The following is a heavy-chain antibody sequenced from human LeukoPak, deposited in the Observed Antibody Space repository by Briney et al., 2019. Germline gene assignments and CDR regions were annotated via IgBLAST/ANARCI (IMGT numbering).Heavy chain of an antibody. CDR3: ARHGSSSSTSWFDP. J-gene: IGHJ5*02. Sequence: SETLSLTCTVSSGSMSSSVYFWGWIRQPPGRGLEWIGSIYYSGSTYYNLSLKSRVTISVDTSKNQFSLKLSSVTAADTAVYYCARHGSSSSTSWFDPWGQGTLFTVSS. V-gene: IGHV4-39*01. CDR2: IYYSGST. CDR1: SGSMSSSVYF. D-gene: IGHD6-6*01.